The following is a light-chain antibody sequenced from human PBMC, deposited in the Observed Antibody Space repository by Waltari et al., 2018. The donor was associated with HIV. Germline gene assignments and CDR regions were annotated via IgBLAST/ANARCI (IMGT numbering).Light chain of an antibody. CDR1: SYNIGNNY. CDR3: GTWDSSLSVVV. J-gene: IGLJ2*01. V-gene: IGLV1-51*02. CDR2: ENN. Sequence: QSVLTQPPSVSTAPGQKVTIPCSSSSYNIGNNYVDWYQHRPGTVPIVLIYENNKRPSGIPDRFSGSKSGTSATLGITVLQTGDEADYYCGTWDSSLSVVVFGGGTKLTVL.